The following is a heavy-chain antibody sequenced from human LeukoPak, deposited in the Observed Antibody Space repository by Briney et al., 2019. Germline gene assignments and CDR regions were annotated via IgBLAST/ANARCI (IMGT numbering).Heavy chain of an antibody. CDR2: VKSKTDRGTT. J-gene: IGHJ4*02. Sequence: GGSLRLSCAASGFTFNNAWMSWVRQAPGKGLEWVGRVKSKTDRGTTDYAAPVKGRFTISRDDSKNTLYLQMNSLKTEDTAVYYCASETKLDRQFWYFDYWGQGTLVTVSS. D-gene: IGHD1-1*01. V-gene: IGHV3-15*01. CDR3: ASETKLDRQFWYFDY. CDR1: GFTFNNAW.